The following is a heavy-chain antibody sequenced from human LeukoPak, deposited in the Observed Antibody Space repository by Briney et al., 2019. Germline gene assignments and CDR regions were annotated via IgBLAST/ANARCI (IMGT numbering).Heavy chain of an antibody. CDR1: GFTFSNYA. CDR3: AKGSGWDNYNWFDP. CDR2: MSGSGGSA. D-gene: IGHD6-19*01. J-gene: IGHJ5*02. Sequence: GGSLRLSCAASGFTFSNYAMSWVRQAPGKGLEWVSGMSGSGGSAYYADSVKGRFTISRDNSKNTLYLQMNSLRVDDTAVYYCAKGSGWDNYNWFDPGGQGTLVTVSS. V-gene: IGHV3-23*01.